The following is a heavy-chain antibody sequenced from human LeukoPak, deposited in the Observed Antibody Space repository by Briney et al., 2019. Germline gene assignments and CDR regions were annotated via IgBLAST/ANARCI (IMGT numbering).Heavy chain of an antibody. Sequence: SVKVSCKASGGTFSSYAISCVRQAPGQGLEWMGGIIPIFGTANYAQKFQGRVTITADKSTSTAYMELSSMRSEVTAVYYCAGEKGLRLRGFDYWGQGTLVTVSS. V-gene: IGHV1-69*06. J-gene: IGHJ4*02. CDR2: IIPIFGTA. CDR1: GGTFSSYA. D-gene: IGHD2-15*01. CDR3: AGEKGLRLRGFDY.